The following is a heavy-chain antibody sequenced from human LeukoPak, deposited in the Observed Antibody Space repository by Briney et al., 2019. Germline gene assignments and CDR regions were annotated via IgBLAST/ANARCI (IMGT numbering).Heavy chain of an antibody. CDR2: IRGAGGTT. V-gene: IGHV3-23*01. J-gene: IGHJ3*01. D-gene: IGHD4-17*01. Sequence: GGSLRLSCAASGFTFSDYALIWVRQAPGKGLEWISAIRGAGGTTYYADSVKGRCTISRDNSRNTVYLQMNSLRAEDTALYLCGKDPNGDYVGAFDFWGPGTMVTVSS. CDR1: GFTFSDYA. CDR3: GKDPNGDYVGAFDF.